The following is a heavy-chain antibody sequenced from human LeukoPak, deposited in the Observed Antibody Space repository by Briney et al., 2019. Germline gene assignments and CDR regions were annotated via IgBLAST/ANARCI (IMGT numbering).Heavy chain of an antibody. Sequence: GGSLRLSCTASAISFSSYAMTWLRQAPGKGLEWVSGIHGSGGVTYYADSVKGRFTISRDNSKKTLYLQMNSLRAEDTAVYYCASPLSGSSSSFDYWGQGTLVTVSS. CDR3: ASPLSGSSSSFDY. CDR2: IHGSGGVT. D-gene: IGHD6-6*01. V-gene: IGHV3-23*01. CDR1: AISFSSYA. J-gene: IGHJ4*02.